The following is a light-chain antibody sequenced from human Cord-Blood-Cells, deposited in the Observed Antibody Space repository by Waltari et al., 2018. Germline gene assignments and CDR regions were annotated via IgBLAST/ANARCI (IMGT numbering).Light chain of an antibody. CDR3: SSYTSSSWV. CDR1: SSDVVGYNY. V-gene: IGLV2-14*01. Sequence: QSALTQPASVSGSPGQSITISCTGTSSDVVGYNYVSWSQQHPGKAPKLMIYDVSNRPSGVSNRFSGSKSGNTASLTISGLQAEDEADYYCSSYTSSSWVFGGGTKLTVL. J-gene: IGLJ3*02. CDR2: DVS.